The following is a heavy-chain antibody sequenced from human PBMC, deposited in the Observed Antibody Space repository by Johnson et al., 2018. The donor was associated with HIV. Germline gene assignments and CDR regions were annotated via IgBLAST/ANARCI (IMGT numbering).Heavy chain of an antibody. CDR2: ISFDGSHK. J-gene: IGHJ3*02. D-gene: IGHD2-8*02. CDR1: GFTFSSYA. CDR3: ARDEEVMYAMGAFDI. Sequence: QVQLVESGGGVVQPGRSLRLSCAASGFTFSSYAMHWVRQAPGKGLEWVAVISFDGSHKYYADSVKGRFTISRDNSKNTLYLQMNSLRADDTAVYYCARDEEVMYAMGAFDIWGQGTMLTVSS. V-gene: IGHV3-30*04.